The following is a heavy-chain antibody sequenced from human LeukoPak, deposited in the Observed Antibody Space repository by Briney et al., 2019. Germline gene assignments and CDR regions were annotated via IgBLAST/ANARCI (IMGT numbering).Heavy chain of an antibody. V-gene: IGHV1-69*04. CDR1: GGTFSSYA. J-gene: IGHJ4*02. D-gene: IGHD2-15*01. CDR3: ARDGPGCSGGSCYFDY. CDR2: IIPILGIA. Sequence: SVKVSCKASGGTFSSYAISWARQAPGQGLEWMGRIIPILGIANYAQKFQGRVTITADKSTSTAYMELGSLRSEDTAVYYCARDGPGCSGGSCYFDYWGQGTLVTVSS.